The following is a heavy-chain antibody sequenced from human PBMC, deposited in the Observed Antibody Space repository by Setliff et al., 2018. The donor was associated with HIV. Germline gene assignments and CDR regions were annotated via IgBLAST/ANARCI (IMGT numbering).Heavy chain of an antibody. CDR3: ASLSTPARYFDL. J-gene: IGHJ2*01. D-gene: IGHD6-25*01. CDR1: GGSISSSSYY. CDR2: IYYSGST. Sequence: TLSLTCTVSGGSISSSSYYWGWIRQPPGKGLEWIGSIYYSGSTYYNPSLKSRVTISVDTSKNQFSLKLSSVTAADTAVYYCASLSTPARYFDLWGRGTLVTVSS. V-gene: IGHV4-39*01.